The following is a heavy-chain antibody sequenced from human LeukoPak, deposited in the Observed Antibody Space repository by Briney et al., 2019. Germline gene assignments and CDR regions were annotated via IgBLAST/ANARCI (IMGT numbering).Heavy chain of an antibody. CDR2: IYYTGRT. V-gene: IGHV4-59*12. D-gene: IGHD2-2*01. Sequence: PSETLSLTCTVSGGSISDYYWSWIRQPPGKGLEWIGYIYYTGRTDYNPSLKSRVTISVDTSKNQFSLKLSSVTAADTAVYYCARGRGVVVPGAPDYWGQGTLVTVSS. CDR1: GGSISDYY. CDR3: ARGRGVVVPGAPDY. J-gene: IGHJ4*02.